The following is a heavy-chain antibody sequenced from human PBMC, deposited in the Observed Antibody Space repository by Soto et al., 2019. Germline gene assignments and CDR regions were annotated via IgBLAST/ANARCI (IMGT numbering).Heavy chain of an antibody. CDR3: ATSTWWPWFDP. V-gene: IGHV1-24*01. D-gene: IGHD2-15*01. CDR1: GYTLTVLS. CDR2: FDPEDGET. J-gene: IGHJ5*02. Sequence: ASVKVSCKVSGYTLTVLSMHLVRQAPGKGLEWMGGFDPEDGETIYAQKFQGRVTMTEDTSTDTAYMELSSLRSEDTAVYYCATSTWWPWFDPWGQGTLVTVSS.